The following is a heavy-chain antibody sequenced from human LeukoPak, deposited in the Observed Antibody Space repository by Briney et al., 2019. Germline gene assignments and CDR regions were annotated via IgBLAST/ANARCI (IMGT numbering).Heavy chain of an antibody. J-gene: IGHJ5*02. Sequence: SETLSLTCAVYGGSFSGYYWSWIRQPPGKGLEWIGEINHGGSTNYNPFLKSRVTISVDTSKNQFSLKLSSVTAADTAVYYCARVRYCSSTSCPPWGQGTLVTVSS. D-gene: IGHD2-2*01. CDR3: ARVRYCSSTSCPP. V-gene: IGHV4-34*01. CDR1: GGSFSGYY. CDR2: INHGGST.